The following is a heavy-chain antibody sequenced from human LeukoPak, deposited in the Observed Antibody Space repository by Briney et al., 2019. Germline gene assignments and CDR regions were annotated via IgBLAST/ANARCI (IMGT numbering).Heavy chain of an antibody. D-gene: IGHD3-22*01. CDR2: ISSSSSTI. J-gene: IGHJ3*02. CDR1: GFTFSSYS. Sequence: GGSLRLSCAASGFTFSSYSMSWVRQAPGKGLEWVSYISSSSSTIYYADSVKGRFTISRDNAKNSLYLQMNSLRAEDTAVYYCAGMEGDYYDSSGYYAFDIWGQGTMVTVSS. V-gene: IGHV3-48*04. CDR3: AGMEGDYYDSSGYYAFDI.